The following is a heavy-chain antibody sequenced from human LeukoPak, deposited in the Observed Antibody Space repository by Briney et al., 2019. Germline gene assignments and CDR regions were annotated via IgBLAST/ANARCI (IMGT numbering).Heavy chain of an antibody. CDR3: ARSEQQLWDYYYYVDV. Sequence: PGGSLRLSCVASGLTFSSDSMNWVRQAPGKGLEWLSYITNSGSTIKYADSVKGRFTISRDNARNSLYLQMNSLRAEDTAVYYCARSEQQLWDYYYYVDVWGEGTTVTVSS. V-gene: IGHV3-48*01. J-gene: IGHJ6*03. CDR2: ITNSGSTI. CDR1: GLTFSSDS. D-gene: IGHD1/OR15-1a*01.